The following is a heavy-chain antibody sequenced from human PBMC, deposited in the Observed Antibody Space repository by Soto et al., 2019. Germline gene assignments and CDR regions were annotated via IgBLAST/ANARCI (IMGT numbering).Heavy chain of an antibody. D-gene: IGHD6-13*01. Sequence: GASVKVSCKASGCTFTGYYMHWVRQAPGQGLEWMGWINPNSGGTNYAQKFQGRVTMTRYTSISTAYMELSRLRSDDTAVYYCARRSSSWMYYFDYWGQGTLVTVSS. V-gene: IGHV1-2*02. CDR3: ARRSSSWMYYFDY. CDR1: GCTFTGYY. J-gene: IGHJ4*02. CDR2: INPNSGGT.